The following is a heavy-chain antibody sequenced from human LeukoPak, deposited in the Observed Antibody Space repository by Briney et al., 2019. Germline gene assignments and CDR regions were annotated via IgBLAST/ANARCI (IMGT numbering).Heavy chain of an antibody. CDR2: ISAYNGNT. J-gene: IGHJ6*02. CDR3: ARDWRYCSSTSCYVPYYYGMDV. Sequence: ASEKVSCKASGYTFTSYGISWVRQAPGQGLEWMGWISAYNGNTNYAQKFQGRVTITADESTSTAYMELSSPRSEDTAVYYCARDWRYCSSTSCYVPYYYGMDVWGQGTTVTVSS. CDR1: GYTFTSYG. D-gene: IGHD2-2*01. V-gene: IGHV1-18*01.